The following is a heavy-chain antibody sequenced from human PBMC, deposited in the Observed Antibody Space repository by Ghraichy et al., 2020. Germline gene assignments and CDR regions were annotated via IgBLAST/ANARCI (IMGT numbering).Heavy chain of an antibody. Sequence: SETLSLTCAVSNGSFSGHYWSWIRQPPGKGLELIGEINDSGSTNYNPSLNSRITMSVDTSTRQFSLNLSSVTAADTAVYYCARGRDYYDLWRGYYSSDYWGQGELVIVSS. V-gene: IGHV4-34*01. CDR1: NGSFSGHY. CDR3: ARGRDYYDLWRGYYSSDY. D-gene: IGHD3-3*01. J-gene: IGHJ4*02. CDR2: INDSGST.